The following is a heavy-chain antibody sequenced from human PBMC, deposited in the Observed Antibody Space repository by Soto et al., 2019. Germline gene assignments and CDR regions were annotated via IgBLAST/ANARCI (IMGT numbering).Heavy chain of an antibody. J-gene: IGHJ4*02. CDR3: AKALYYDSSGYYYGPFDY. V-gene: IGHV3-23*01. D-gene: IGHD3-22*01. CDR2: ISGSGGST. CDR1: GFTFSSYA. Sequence: GGSLRLSCAASGFTFSSYAMSWVRQAPGKGLEWVSAISGSGGSTYYADSVKGRFTISRDNSKNTLYLRMNSLRAEDTAVYYCAKALYYDSSGYYYGPFDYWGQGTLVTVSS.